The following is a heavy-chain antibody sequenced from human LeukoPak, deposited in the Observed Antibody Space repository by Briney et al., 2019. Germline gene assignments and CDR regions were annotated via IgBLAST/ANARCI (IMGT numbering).Heavy chain of an antibody. J-gene: IGHJ4*02. CDR1: GYTFTGYY. V-gene: IGHV1-2*02. D-gene: IGHD6-13*01. Sequence: GASVKVSCKAPGYTFTGYYMHWVRQAPGQGLEWMGWINPNSGGTNYAQKFQGRVTMTRDTSISTAYMELSRLRSDDTAVYYCARDRPRIASWDYWGQGTLVTVSS. CDR3: ARDRPRIASWDY. CDR2: INPNSGGT.